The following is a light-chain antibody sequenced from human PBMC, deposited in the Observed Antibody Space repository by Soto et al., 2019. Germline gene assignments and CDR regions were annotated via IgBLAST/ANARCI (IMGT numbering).Light chain of an antibody. Sequence: DIVMTQSPDSLDVSLGERATINCKSSQSVLFSSNSKNALAWYQQRPGQPPKLLIYWASTRESGVPDRFSGSGSGTDSTLTINTLQAEDVAVYSCQQYYVTPPSFGGGTKVEIK. CDR1: QSVLFSSNSKNA. J-gene: IGKJ4*01. V-gene: IGKV4-1*01. CDR2: WAS. CDR3: QQYYVTPPS.